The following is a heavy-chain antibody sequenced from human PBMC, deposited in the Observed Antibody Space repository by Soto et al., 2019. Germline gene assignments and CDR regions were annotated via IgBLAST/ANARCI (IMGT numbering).Heavy chain of an antibody. J-gene: IGHJ6*02. Sequence: SVKVSCKASGGTFSSYAISWVRQAPGQGLEWMGGIIPIFGTANYAQKFQGRVTITADESTSTAYMELSSLRSEDTAVYYCARAKYYYDSSGYYSSYYYYGMDVWGQGTTVTVSS. CDR3: ARAKYYYDSSGYYSSYYYYGMDV. CDR1: GGTFSSYA. D-gene: IGHD3-22*01. CDR2: IIPIFGTA. V-gene: IGHV1-69*13.